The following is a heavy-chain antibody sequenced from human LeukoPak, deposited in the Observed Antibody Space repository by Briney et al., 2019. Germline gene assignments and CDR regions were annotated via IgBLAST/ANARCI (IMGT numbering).Heavy chain of an antibody. CDR3: ARSGSGWYPDY. V-gene: IGHV3-21*01. Sequence: PGGSLRLSCAAPGFTFSSYSMNWVRQAPGKGLEWVSYISSSSSYIYYAGSVKGRFTISRDNAKNSLFLQMNSLRAEDTAVYYCARSGSGWYPDYWGQGTLVTVSS. J-gene: IGHJ4*02. D-gene: IGHD6-19*01. CDR1: GFTFSSYS. CDR2: ISSSSSYI.